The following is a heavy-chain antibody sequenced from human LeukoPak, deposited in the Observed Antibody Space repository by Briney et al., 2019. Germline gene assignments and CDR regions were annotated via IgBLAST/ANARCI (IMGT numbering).Heavy chain of an antibody. V-gene: IGHV3-66*01. Sequence: GGSLRLSCAASGFSVSNYYMSWVRQPPGKGLEWVSVMYTGGGRYYGDSVKGRFTISRDNSKNTLYLQMNSLRAEDTAVYYCATPFWELRGQGPWGQGTLVTVSS. CDR2: MYTGGGR. CDR3: ATPFWELRGQGP. J-gene: IGHJ5*02. CDR1: GFSVSNYY. D-gene: IGHD1-26*01.